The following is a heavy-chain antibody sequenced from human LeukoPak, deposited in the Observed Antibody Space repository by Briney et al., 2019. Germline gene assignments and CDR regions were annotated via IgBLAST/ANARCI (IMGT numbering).Heavy chain of an antibody. D-gene: IGHD3-10*01. Sequence: SETLSLTCAVYGGSFSGYYWSWIRQPPGKGLEWIGYIYYSGSTNYNPSLKSRVTISVDTSKNQFSLKLSSVTAADTAVYYCAREPLGSSGYMDVWGKGTTVTVSS. V-gene: IGHV4-59*01. CDR2: IYYSGST. J-gene: IGHJ6*03. CDR3: AREPLGSSGYMDV. CDR1: GGSFSGYY.